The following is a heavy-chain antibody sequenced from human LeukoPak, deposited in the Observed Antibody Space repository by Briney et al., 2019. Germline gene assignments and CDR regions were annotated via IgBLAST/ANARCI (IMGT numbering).Heavy chain of an antibody. Sequence: PGESLKISCKGSGYSFTSYWICWVRQMPGKGLEWMGIIYHGDSDTRYSPSFQGLVTISADKSISTAYLQWSSLKASDTAMYFCARRDGSGSPHFDYWGQGTLVTVSS. CDR3: ARRDGSGSPHFDY. V-gene: IGHV5-51*01. J-gene: IGHJ4*02. CDR1: GYSFTSYW. D-gene: IGHD3-10*01. CDR2: IYHGDSDT.